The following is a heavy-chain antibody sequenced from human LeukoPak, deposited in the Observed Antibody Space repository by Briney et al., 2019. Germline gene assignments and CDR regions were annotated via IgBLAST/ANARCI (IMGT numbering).Heavy chain of an antibody. CDR1: GLPIADFA. J-gene: IGHJ4*02. V-gene: IGHV3-43*02. Sequence: GGSLRLSCVASGLPIADFAMHWVCQAPGKGLEWVSLISGDGVSTFYADSVKGRFSISRDNSKNSLSLEMNSLRTGDTAMYYCARESGKFDYWGQGTLVAVSS. CDR2: ISGDGVST. CDR3: ARESGKFDY.